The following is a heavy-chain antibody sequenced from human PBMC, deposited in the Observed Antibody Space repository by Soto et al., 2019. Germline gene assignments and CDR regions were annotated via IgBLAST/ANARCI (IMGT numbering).Heavy chain of an antibody. V-gene: IGHV3-23*01. D-gene: IGHD2-15*01. CDR3: AKDRLGYCSGGSCADAFDI. Sequence: TGGSLILSCAASGFTFSSYSVSWVRQAPGKGLEWVSAISGSGGSTYYADSVKGRFTFSRDNSKNTLYLQMNSLRAEDTAVYYCAKDRLGYCSGGSCADAFDIWGQGTMVTVSS. CDR2: ISGSGGST. CDR1: GFTFSSYS. J-gene: IGHJ3*02.